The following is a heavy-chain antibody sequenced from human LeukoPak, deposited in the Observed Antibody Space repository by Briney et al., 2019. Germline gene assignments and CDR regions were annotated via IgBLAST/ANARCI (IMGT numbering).Heavy chain of an antibody. D-gene: IGHD3-22*01. V-gene: IGHV4-61*01. CDR3: ASGGSGYPVFNWFDP. CDR1: GYSISSGYY. Sequence: SETLSLTCTVSGYSISSGYYWSWIRQPPGKGLEWIGYIYYSGSTNYNPSLKSRVTISVDTSKNQFSLKLSSVTAADTAVYYCASGGSGYPVFNWFDPWGQGTLVAVSS. CDR2: IYYSGST. J-gene: IGHJ5*02.